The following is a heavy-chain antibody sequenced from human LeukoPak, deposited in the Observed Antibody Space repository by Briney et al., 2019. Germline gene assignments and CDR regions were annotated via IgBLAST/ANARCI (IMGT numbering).Heavy chain of an antibody. J-gene: IGHJ4*02. CDR3: ARKLVFDY. V-gene: IGHV1-18*04. CDR2: INSADGNT. Sequence: ASVSVSYTTSVYRFTKYGISWVGQAPGQGLEWMGWINSADGNTTSARKFHGRLIMTTDTSTNTAHMEMRGLRSGDTAVYYCARKLVFDYWGQGTLVSVSS. CDR1: VYRFTKYG.